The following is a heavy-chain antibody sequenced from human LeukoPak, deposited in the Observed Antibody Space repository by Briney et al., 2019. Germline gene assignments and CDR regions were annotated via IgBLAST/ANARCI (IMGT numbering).Heavy chain of an antibody. CDR2: INHSGST. V-gene: IGHV4-34*01. D-gene: IGHD3-10*01. CDR1: GGSFSGYY. Sequence: SETLSLTCAVYGGSFSGYYWSWIRQPPGKGLEWIGEINHSGSTNYNPSLKSRVTISVDTSKNQFSLKLSSVTAADTAVYYCAREVAGGSNYYGSDPWGQGTLVTVSP. J-gene: IGHJ5*02. CDR3: AREVAGGSNYYGSDP.